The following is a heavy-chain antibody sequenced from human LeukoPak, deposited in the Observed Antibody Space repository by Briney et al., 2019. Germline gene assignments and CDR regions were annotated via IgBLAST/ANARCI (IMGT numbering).Heavy chain of an antibody. V-gene: IGHV3-21*01. CDR3: VQYHLLHDAFDI. D-gene: IGHD2-2*01. CDR1: GFTFSSYS. J-gene: IGHJ3*02. Sequence: GGSLRLSCAASGFTFSSYSMNWVRQAPGKGREWVSSISSSSSYIYYADSVKGRFTISRDNAKNSLYLQMNSLRAEDTAVYYCVQYHLLHDAFDIWGQGTMVTVSS. CDR2: ISSSSSYI.